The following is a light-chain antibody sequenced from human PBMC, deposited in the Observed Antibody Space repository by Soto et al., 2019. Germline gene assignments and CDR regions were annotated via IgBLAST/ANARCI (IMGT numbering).Light chain of an antibody. J-gene: IGKJ4*01. Sequence: EIVLTQSPDTLSLSPGARATLSCRASQSVSTNSLAWYQQKPGQAPKPLIYGASSRVTGTPDRFSGSGSGTDFTLFISRLEPEDFAVYYCQQYGSSVLTFGGGTKVELK. V-gene: IGKV3-20*01. CDR2: GAS. CDR1: QSVSTNS. CDR3: QQYGSSVLT.